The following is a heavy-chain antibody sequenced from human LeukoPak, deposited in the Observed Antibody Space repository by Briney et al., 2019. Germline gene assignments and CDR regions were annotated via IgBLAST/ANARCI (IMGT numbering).Heavy chain of an antibody. CDR3: ATRSGSYSDDYYYYYMDV. D-gene: IGHD3-10*01. Sequence: GESLKISCKGSGYSFSDYWIAWVRQMPGKGLEWMGIIYPADSNTRYSPSFQGQVTISADKSITTAYLQWSSLKASDTAMYYCATRSGSYSDDYYYYYMDVWGQGTTVTVSS. CDR2: IYPADSNT. J-gene: IGHJ6*02. CDR1: GYSFSDYW. V-gene: IGHV5-51*01.